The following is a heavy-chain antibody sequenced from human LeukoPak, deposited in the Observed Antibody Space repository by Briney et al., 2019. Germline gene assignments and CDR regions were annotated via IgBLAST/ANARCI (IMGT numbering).Heavy chain of an antibody. Sequence: SETLSLTCTVSGDSISNYYWSRIRQPAGKGLEWIGRIYTSGNTNYNPSLKSRVTMSIDTSNNQLSLKLSSVTAADTAVYYCARSTVTDDYYGLDVWGQGTTVTVSS. CDR2: IYTSGNT. J-gene: IGHJ6*02. V-gene: IGHV4-4*07. D-gene: IGHD4-17*01. CDR3: ARSTVTDDYYGLDV. CDR1: GDSISNYY.